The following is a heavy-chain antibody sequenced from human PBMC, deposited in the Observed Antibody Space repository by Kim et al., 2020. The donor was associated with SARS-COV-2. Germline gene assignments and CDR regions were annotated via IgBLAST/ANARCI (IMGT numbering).Heavy chain of an antibody. CDR3: TRVNPIEGDGYDALDI. V-gene: IGHV3-73*01. J-gene: IGHJ3*02. CDR1: GFTFSSST. D-gene: IGHD2-21*02. Sequence: GGSLRLSCAASGFTFSSSTMHWVRQAPGKGLEWVGRIRSKRNNYATADAASVKGRITISRAESKNTAYLQMSSLKTEDTAIYYCTRVNPIEGDGYDALDIWGQGTTVTVSS. CDR2: IRSKRNNYAT.